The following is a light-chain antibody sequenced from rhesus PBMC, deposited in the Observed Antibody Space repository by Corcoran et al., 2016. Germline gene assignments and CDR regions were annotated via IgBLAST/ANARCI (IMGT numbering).Light chain of an antibody. Sequence: QAALTQPRSESGSPGQSVTISCTGTSSAIGGYNYVSWYQQHPDTAPKLMIYEVSKRPSGVSDRFSGSKSGNTASLTISGLQAEDEADYYCSSYAGSNTYIFGAGTRLTVL. CDR1: SSAIGGYNY. J-gene: IGLJ1*01. CDR3: SSYAGSNTYI. V-gene: IGLV2-32*02. CDR2: EVS.